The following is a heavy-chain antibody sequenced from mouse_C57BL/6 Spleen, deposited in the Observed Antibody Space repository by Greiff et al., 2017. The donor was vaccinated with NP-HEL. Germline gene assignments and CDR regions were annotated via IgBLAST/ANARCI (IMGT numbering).Heavy chain of an antibody. V-gene: IGHV1-7*01. CDR3: ARSLVTVYYAMDY. CDR2: INPSSGYT. J-gene: IGHJ4*01. D-gene: IGHD2-3*01. CDR1: GYTFTSYW. Sequence: VVESGAELAKPGASVKLSCKASGYTFTSYWMHWVKQRPGQGLEWIGYINPSSGYTKYNQKFKDKATLTADKSSSTAYMQLSSLTYEDSAVYYCARSLVTVYYAMDYWGQGTSVTVSS.